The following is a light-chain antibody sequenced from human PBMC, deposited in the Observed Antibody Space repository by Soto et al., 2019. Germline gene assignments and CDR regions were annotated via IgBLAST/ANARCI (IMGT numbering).Light chain of an antibody. J-gene: IGKJ1*01. CDR2: DAS. CDR1: QTVSSNF. V-gene: IGKV3-20*01. Sequence: EIVLTQSPGTLSLSPGERATLSCRASQTVSSNFLAWYQQKPGQAPRLLIFDASTRATGIPDRFTGSGSGTDFTLTISRLEPEDFAVYYGQQYGSSLTWTFGQGTKVDIK. CDR3: QQYGSSLTWT.